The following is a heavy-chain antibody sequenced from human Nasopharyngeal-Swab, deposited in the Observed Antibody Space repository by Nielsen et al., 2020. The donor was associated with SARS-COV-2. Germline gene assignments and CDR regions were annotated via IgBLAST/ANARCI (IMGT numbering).Heavy chain of an antibody. J-gene: IGHJ5*02. V-gene: IGHV1-18*01. Sequence: SVKVSCKASGYTFASHGINWLRQAPGQGLEWLGWISAYNGNTNYAQKLQGRVTMTTDTSTSTAYMELTSLRSDDTAVYYCARALGYSRSSGGYFWLDPWGQGTLVTVSS. CDR3: ARALGYSRSSGGYFWLDP. D-gene: IGHD6-6*01. CDR1: GYTFASHG. CDR2: ISAYNGNT.